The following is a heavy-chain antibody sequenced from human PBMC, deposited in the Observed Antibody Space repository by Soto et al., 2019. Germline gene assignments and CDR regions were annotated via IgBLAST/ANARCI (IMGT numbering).Heavy chain of an antibody. V-gene: IGHV4-31*02. J-gene: IGHJ5*02. Sequence: WTWIRQHPGKGLEWIGNIYYSGSIHFKPSLKSRLTMLVDTSENQFSLKLTSVTAADTAFYYCARQSESTGYFYGGFDPWGQGTLVTVSS. CDR2: IYYSGSI. D-gene: IGHD3-9*01. CDR3: ARQSESTGYFYGGFDP.